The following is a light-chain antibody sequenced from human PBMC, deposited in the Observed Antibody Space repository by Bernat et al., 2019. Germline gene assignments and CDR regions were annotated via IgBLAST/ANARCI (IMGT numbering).Light chain of an antibody. J-gene: IGLJ2*01. V-gene: IGLV3-21*01. CDR2: FDT. CDR1: NIGSKT. Sequence: YVLTQPPSVSVAPGKTAKISCGGNNIGSKTVHWYLRKPGQAPLVVIYFDTERPSGIPERFSGSNSDNPATLTISRVEAGDEGDYYCQVWESSGDYVVFGGGTKLTVL. CDR3: QVWESSGDYVV.